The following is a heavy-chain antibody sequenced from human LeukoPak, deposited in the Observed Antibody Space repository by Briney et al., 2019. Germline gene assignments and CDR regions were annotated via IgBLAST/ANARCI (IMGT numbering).Heavy chain of an antibody. D-gene: IGHD3-22*01. Sequence: SVKVSCKASGGTFSSYTISWVRQAPGQGLEWMGRIIPILGIANYAQKFQGRVTITADKSTSTAYMELSCLRSEDTAVYYCARDHHYYDSHWYFDLWGRGTLVTVSS. CDR2: IIPILGIA. CDR1: GGTFSSYT. V-gene: IGHV1-69*04. CDR3: ARDHHYYDSHWYFDL. J-gene: IGHJ2*01.